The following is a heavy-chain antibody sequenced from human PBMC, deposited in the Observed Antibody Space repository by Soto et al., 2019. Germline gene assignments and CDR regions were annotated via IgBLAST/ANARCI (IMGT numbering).Heavy chain of an antibody. Sequence: EVQLVESGGGLVQPGGSLRLSCAVSGFTFSSFWMHWVRQAPGEGLVWVSRINTDGSSTSYAESVKGRFTISRDNAKSTLYLQMNSLRVEDTAMYYCAKRLVDTFGLSYWGQGTLVNVSS. CDR3: AKRLVDTFGLSY. J-gene: IGHJ4*02. V-gene: IGHV3-74*01. CDR1: GFTFSSFW. CDR2: INTDGSST. D-gene: IGHD5-18*01.